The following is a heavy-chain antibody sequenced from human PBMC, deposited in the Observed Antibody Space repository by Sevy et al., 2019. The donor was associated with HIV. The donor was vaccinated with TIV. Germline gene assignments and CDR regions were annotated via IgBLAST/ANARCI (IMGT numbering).Heavy chain of an antibody. Sequence: GGSLRLSCSASGFTFSSYALLWVRQAPGKGLEWVSLISYDGRNKYCSDSVKCRFAISRDESKTTLFLQMESLRTEDTAIYYCARVGVSYWTDDCYHRFDYWGRGTLVTVSS. CDR1: GFTFSSYA. J-gene: IGHJ4*02. CDR2: ISYDGRNK. V-gene: IGHV3-30*09. CDR3: ARVGVSYWTDDCYHRFDY. D-gene: IGHD2-21*02.